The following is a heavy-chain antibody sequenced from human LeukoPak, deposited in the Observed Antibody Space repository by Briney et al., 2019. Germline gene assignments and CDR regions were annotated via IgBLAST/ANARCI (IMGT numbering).Heavy chain of an antibody. D-gene: IGHD6-19*01. CDR2: IGGVGDRT. V-gene: IGHV3-23*01. CDR1: GFTFTPYA. J-gene: IGHJ4*02. CDR3: AKASRQAAVASPLDY. Sequence: PGGSLRLSCAASGFTFTPYAMSWVRQAPGKGLDWVAGIGGVGDRTYYADSVKGRFTISRDNSKDTLFLQMNSLKAEDTAVYYCAKASRQAAVASPLDYWGQGTLVTVSS.